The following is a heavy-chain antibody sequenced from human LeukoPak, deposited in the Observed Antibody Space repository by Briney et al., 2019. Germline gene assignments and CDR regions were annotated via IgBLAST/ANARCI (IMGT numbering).Heavy chain of an antibody. Sequence: SVKVSCKASGGTFSSYAISWVRQAPGQGLEWMGGIIPIFGTANYAQKFQGRVTITTDEFTSTAYMELSSLRSEDTAVYYCARSPNDYGDYVGYYFDYWGQGTLVTVSS. CDR2: IIPIFGTA. V-gene: IGHV1-69*05. J-gene: IGHJ4*02. D-gene: IGHD4-17*01. CDR3: ARSPNDYGDYVGYYFDY. CDR1: GGTFSSYA.